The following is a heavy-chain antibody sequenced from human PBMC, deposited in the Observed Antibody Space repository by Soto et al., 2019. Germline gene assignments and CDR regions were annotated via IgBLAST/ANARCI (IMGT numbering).Heavy chain of an antibody. Sequence: GGSLRLSCAASGFTFSSYSMNWVRQAPGKGLEWVSYISSSSSTIYYADSVKGRFTISRDNAKNSLYLQMNSLRDEDTAVYYCARWSGSYFLGSLDYWGQGTLVTVSS. CDR3: ARWSGSYFLGSLDY. D-gene: IGHD1-26*01. J-gene: IGHJ4*02. CDR1: GFTFSSYS. V-gene: IGHV3-48*02. CDR2: ISSSSSTI.